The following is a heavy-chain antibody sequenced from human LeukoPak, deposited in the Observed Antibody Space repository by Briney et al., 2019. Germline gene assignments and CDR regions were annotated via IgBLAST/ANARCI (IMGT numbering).Heavy chain of an antibody. CDR1: GGSFSGYY. D-gene: IGHD3-16*01. V-gene: IGHV4-34*01. CDR3: ARGRPGFSMALRRFGYFDY. J-gene: IGHJ4*02. CDR2: VNHSGST. Sequence: SETLSLTCAVYGGSFSGYYWSWIRQPPGKGLEWIGEVNHSGSTNYNPSLKSRVTISVDTSKNQFSLKLSSVTAADTAVYYCARGRPGFSMALRRFGYFDYWGQGTLVTVSS.